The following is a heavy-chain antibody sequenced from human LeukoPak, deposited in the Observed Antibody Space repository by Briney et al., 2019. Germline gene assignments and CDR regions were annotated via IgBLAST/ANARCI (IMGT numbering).Heavy chain of an antibody. V-gene: IGHV4-39*01. D-gene: IGHD6-19*01. CDR2: VYYGGST. CDR3: ARMGYTSGLDY. Sequence: PSETLSLTCTVSGGSISSSSYYWGWVRQPPGKGLDWIGSVYYGGSTYYNPSLKSRVTISVDTSNNQFSLRLSSVTAADTAVSYCARMGYTSGLDYWGQRTLVTVSS. J-gene: IGHJ4*02. CDR1: GGSISSSSYY.